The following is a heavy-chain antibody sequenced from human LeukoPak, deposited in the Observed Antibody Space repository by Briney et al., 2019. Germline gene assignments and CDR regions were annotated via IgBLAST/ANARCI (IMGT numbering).Heavy chain of an antibody. Sequence: GRSLRLSCAASGFTFSTYGMHWVRQAPGKGLERVAVIWSDGSNKYCADSVKGRFTISRDNSKNTLYLQMNSLRAEDTAVYYCATDAGGGPFDYWGQGTLVAVSS. V-gene: IGHV3-33*01. D-gene: IGHD1-26*01. CDR2: IWSDGSNK. CDR3: ATDAGGGPFDY. CDR1: GFTFSTYG. J-gene: IGHJ4*02.